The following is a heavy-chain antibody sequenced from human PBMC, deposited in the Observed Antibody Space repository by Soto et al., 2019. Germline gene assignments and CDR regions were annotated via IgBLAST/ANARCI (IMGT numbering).Heavy chain of an antibody. J-gene: IGHJ4*02. CDR1: GGSISSYY. CDR3: ARHYCSGGSCRSYFDN. CDR2: IYYSGST. V-gene: IGHV4-59*08. D-gene: IGHD2-15*01. Sequence: QVQLQESGTGLVKPSETLSLTCTVSGGSISSYYWSWIRQPPGKGLEWIGNIYYSGSTNYNPSLKSRVTISVDTSKNQFSLKLSSVTAADTAVYYCARHYCSGGSCRSYFDNWGQGTLVTVSS.